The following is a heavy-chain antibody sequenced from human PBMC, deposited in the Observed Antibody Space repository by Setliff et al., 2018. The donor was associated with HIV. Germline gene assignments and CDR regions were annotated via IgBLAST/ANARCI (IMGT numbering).Heavy chain of an antibody. CDR3: ASARIPTGGTSTSLDC. CDR2: ISSSSSTI. CDR1: GFSFSSYS. D-gene: IGHD1-1*01. V-gene: IGHV3-48*01. J-gene: IGHJ4*02. Sequence: QAGGSLRLSCVGSGFSFSSYSMSWVRRAPGKGLEWISYISSSSSTIYYADSVKGRFTISRDNAKNSLYLQMNSLRAADTAVYYCASARIPTGGTSTSLDCWGQGAQVTVSS.